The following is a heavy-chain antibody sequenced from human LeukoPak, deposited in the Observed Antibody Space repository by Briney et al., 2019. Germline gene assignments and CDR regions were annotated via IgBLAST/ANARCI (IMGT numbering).Heavy chain of an antibody. V-gene: IGHV3-30-3*01. J-gene: IGHJ3*02. D-gene: IGHD2-2*01. Sequence: GGSLRLSCAASGFTFSTYAMHWVRQAPGKGLEWVAVISYDGSNKYYADSVKGRFTISRDNSKNTLYLQMSSLRAEDTAVYYCASLVVPAAMAQGRRAFDIWGQGTMVTVSS. CDR3: ASLVVPAAMAQGRRAFDI. CDR2: ISYDGSNK. CDR1: GFTFSTYA.